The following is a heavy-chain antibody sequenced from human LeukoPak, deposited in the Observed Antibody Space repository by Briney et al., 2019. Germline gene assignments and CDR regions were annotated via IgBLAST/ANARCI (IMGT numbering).Heavy chain of an antibody. D-gene: IGHD1-26*01. CDR1: GFTFSNYW. J-gene: IGHJ4*02. V-gene: IGHV3-74*01. Sequence: GGSLRLSCAASGFTFSNYWMHWVRQAPGKGLVWVSRITSDGRSTSKADSVKGRFTISRDNAKNTLYLQMNSLRAEDTAVYYCARNFATDYWGQGTLVTVSS. CDR2: ITSDGRST. CDR3: ARNFATDY.